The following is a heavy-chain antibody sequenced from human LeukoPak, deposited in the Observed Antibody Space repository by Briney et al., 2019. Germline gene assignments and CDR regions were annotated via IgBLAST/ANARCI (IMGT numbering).Heavy chain of an antibody. V-gene: IGHV4-4*02. Sequence: PSGTLSLTCAVSGGSISSSNWWSWVRQPPGKGLEWIGEIYHSGSTNYNPSLKSRVTISVDKSKNQFSLKLSSVTAADTAVYYCAGTQYGSGSYYYYYMDVWGKGTTVTVSS. CDR2: IYHSGST. J-gene: IGHJ6*03. CDR1: GGSISSSNW. CDR3: AGTQYGSGSYYYYYMDV. D-gene: IGHD3-10*01.